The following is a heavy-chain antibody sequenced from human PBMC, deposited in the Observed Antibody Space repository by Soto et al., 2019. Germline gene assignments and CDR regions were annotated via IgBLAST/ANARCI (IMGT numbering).Heavy chain of an antibody. D-gene: IGHD2-2*01. CDR3: AIDHCYCSSTSCYGCWFDP. CDR2: IYYSGST. CDR1: GGSISSSSYY. J-gene: IGHJ5*02. V-gene: IGHV4-39*01. Sequence: SETLSLTCIVSGGSISSSSYYWGWIRQPPGKGLEWIGSIYYSGSTYYNPSLKSRVTISVDTSKNQFSLKLSSVTAADTAVYYFAIDHCYCSSTSCYGCWFDPWGQGTLGTV.